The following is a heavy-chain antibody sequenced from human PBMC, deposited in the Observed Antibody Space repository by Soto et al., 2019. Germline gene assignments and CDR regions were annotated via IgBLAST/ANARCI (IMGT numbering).Heavy chain of an antibody. Sequence: SETLSLTCVVSGDSISSSFWWSWVRQPPGKGLEWIGEIYHSESTTYNPSLKSRVSITLDKPKNQFSLKLSSVTAADTAVYYCARYDFGIFDYWGQGILVTVSS. D-gene: IGHD4-17*01. V-gene: IGHV4-4*02. J-gene: IGHJ4*02. CDR2: IYHSEST. CDR3: ARYDFGIFDY. CDR1: GDSISSSFW.